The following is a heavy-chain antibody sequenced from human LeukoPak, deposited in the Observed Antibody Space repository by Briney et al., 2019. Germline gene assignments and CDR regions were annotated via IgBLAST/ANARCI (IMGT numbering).Heavy chain of an antibody. CDR1: GFTFGYAW. V-gene: IGHV3-15*01. CDR2: FKSKTDGGTT. CDR3: TTGYFDY. J-gene: IGHJ4*02. Sequence: PGGSLRLSCAASGFTFGYAWRNWVRQAPGKGLEWVGRFKSKTDGGTTDYGAPVKGRFTISSDDSKNTLYLQMNSLKTEDTAVYYCTTGYFDYWGQGTLVTVSS.